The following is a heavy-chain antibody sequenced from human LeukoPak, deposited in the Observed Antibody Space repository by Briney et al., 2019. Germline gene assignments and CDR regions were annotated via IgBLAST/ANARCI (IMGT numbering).Heavy chain of an antibody. V-gene: IGHV3-30*18. Sequence: PGGSLRLSCVASGFTLSTYGMHWVRQAPGKGLEWVAIASYDGSIEHYADSVKGRFTISRDTSKNTLYLQMNSLRAEDTAVYYCAKDFYAFSGSGQNRFDPWGQGTLVTVSS. D-gene: IGHD3-10*01. CDR2: ASYDGSIE. CDR1: GFTLSTYG. J-gene: IGHJ5*02. CDR3: AKDFYAFSGSGQNRFDP.